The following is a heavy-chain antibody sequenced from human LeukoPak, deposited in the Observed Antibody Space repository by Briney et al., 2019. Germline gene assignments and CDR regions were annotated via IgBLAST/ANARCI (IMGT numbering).Heavy chain of an antibody. CDR3: ARDGIPYSSSFWFDP. D-gene: IGHD6-13*01. V-gene: IGHV1-69*05. CDR2: IIPIFGTA. Sequence: ASVKVSCKAPGGTFSSYAISWVRQAPGQGLEWMGRIIPIFGTANYAQKFQGRVTITTGESTSTAYMELSSLRSEDTAVYYSARDGIPYSSSFWFDPWGQGTLVTVSS. J-gene: IGHJ5*02. CDR1: GGTFSSYA.